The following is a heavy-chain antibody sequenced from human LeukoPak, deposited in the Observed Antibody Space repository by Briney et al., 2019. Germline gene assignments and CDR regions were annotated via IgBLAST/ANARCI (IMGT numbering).Heavy chain of an antibody. CDR2: ISSGVSI. J-gene: IGHJ3*02. V-gene: IGHV3-53*01. Sequence: LEWVSFISSGVSIYSAASVKGRFTISRDNSKNTLYLQMNSLRAEDTAVYYCAKDTYAFDIWGQGTMVTVSS. CDR3: AKDTYAFDI.